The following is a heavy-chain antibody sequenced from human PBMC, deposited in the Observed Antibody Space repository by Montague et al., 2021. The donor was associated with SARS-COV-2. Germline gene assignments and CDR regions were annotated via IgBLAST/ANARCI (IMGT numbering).Heavy chain of an antibody. CDR1: GFTVSSNY. Sequence: SLRLSCAASGFTVSSNYMSWVRQAPGKGLEWVSVIYSGGSTYYADSVKGRFTIPRHNSKNTLYLQMNSLRAEDTAVYYCARDRTYGSGRSYYYYGMDVWGQGTTVTVSS. CDR2: IYSGGST. D-gene: IGHD3-10*01. J-gene: IGHJ6*02. V-gene: IGHV3-53*04. CDR3: ARDRTYGSGRSYYYYGMDV.